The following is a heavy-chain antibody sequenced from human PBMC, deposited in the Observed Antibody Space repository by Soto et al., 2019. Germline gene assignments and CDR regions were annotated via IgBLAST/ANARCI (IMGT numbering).Heavy chain of an antibody. V-gene: IGHV1-18*01. CDR2: ISAYNGNT. J-gene: IGHJ6*03. CDR3: ARARDYYYYYYVDV. Sequence: ASVKVSCKASGYTYTSYCISWVRQAPGQGLEWMGWISAYNGNTNYAQKLQGRVTMTTDTSTSTAYMELRSLRSDDTAVYYCARARDYYYYYYVDVWGKGTTVTVSS. CDR1: GYTYTSYC.